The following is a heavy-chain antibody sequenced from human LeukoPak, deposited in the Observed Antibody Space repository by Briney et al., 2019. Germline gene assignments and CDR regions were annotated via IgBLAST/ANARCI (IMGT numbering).Heavy chain of an antibody. Sequence: GASVKVSCKASGYTFTSYGISWVRHAPGQGLEWMGWISAYNGNTNYAQKLQGRVTMTTDTSTSTAYMELRSLRSDDTAVYYCAREIYYDFWSGLTRYNWFDPWGQGTLVTVSS. D-gene: IGHD3-3*01. J-gene: IGHJ5*02. CDR3: AREIYYDFWSGLTRYNWFDP. CDR1: GYTFTSYG. V-gene: IGHV1-18*01. CDR2: ISAYNGNT.